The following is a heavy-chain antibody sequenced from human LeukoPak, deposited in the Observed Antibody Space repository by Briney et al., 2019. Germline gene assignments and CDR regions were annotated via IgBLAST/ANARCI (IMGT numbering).Heavy chain of an antibody. CDR3: VKGRISEDGLDF. CDR2: ISSSGNT. Sequence: GGSLRLSCAASGFTFSRSAMTWVRQTPGKGLDWVSSISSSGNTYYADTVKGRFTISRDNSKNMLYLQMNSLRAEDTAVYYCVKGRISEDGLDFWGQGTLVTVSS. J-gene: IGHJ4*02. CDR1: GFTFSRSA. V-gene: IGHV3-23*01. D-gene: IGHD6-13*01.